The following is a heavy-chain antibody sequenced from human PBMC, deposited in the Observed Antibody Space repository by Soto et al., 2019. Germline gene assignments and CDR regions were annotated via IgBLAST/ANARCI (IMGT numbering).Heavy chain of an antibody. Sequence: SETLSLTCTVSGGSISSSSYYWGWIRQPPGKGLEWIGSIYYSGSTYYNPSLKSRVTISVDTSKNQFSLKLRSVTAADTAVYYCARPGIAAANDAFDIWGQGTMVTVSS. J-gene: IGHJ3*02. CDR1: GGSISSSSYY. CDR2: IYYSGST. CDR3: ARPGIAAANDAFDI. V-gene: IGHV4-39*01. D-gene: IGHD6-13*01.